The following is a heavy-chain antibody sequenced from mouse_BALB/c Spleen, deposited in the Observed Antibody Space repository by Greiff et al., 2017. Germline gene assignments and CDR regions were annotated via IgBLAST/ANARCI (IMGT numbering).Heavy chain of an antibody. CDR2: ISDGGSYT. CDR3: ARDGGSRYYAMDY. V-gene: IGHV5-4*02. J-gene: IGHJ4*01. Sequence: EVQLVESGGGLVKPGGSLKLSCAASGFTFSDYYMYWVRQTPEKRLEWVATISDGGSYTYYPDSVKGRFTISRDNAKNNLYLQMSSLKSEDTAMYYCARDGGSRYYAMDYWGQGTSVTVSS. CDR1: GFTFSDYY.